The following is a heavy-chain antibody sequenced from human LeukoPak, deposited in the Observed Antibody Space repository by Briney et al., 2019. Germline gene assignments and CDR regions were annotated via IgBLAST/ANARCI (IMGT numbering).Heavy chain of an antibody. CDR3: ARGVLLQGRGAFDI. J-gene: IGHJ3*02. D-gene: IGHD2-21*02. CDR1: GYTFTVYY. Sequence: GASVKVSCKASGYTFTVYYIHWLRQAPGQSLEWMGWVIPNSGGTNYAQNFQGRVTMTRDASISTAYMELSSLTYDDTAIYYCARGVLLQGRGAFDIWGQGSMVTASS. V-gene: IGHV1-2*02. CDR2: VIPNSGGT.